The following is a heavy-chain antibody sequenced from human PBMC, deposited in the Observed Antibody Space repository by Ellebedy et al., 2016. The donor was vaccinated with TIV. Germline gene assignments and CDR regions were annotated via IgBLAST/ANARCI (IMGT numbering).Heavy chain of an antibody. CDR1: GYTFTSYY. CDR3: ARVGRIQLWLGPFDY. CDR2: INPSGGST. D-gene: IGHD5-18*01. Sequence: ASVKVSCKASGYTFTSYYMHWVRQAPGQGLEWMGIINPSGGSTSYAQKFQGRVTMTRDTSTSTVYMELSSLRSEDTAVYYCARVGRIQLWLGPFDYWGQGTLVTVSS. V-gene: IGHV1-46*01. J-gene: IGHJ4*02.